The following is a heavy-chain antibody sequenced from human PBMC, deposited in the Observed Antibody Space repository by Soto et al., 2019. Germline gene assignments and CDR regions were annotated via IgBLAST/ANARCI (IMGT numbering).Heavy chain of an antibody. CDR3: ARVRLSIAVNDALDV. V-gene: IGHV3-30*14. CDR2: MTYDGATE. J-gene: IGHJ3*01. D-gene: IGHD3-3*02. Sequence: QVRLVESGGGVAQPGTSLRLSCAASGFTFSDYVIHWVRQAAGKGLEWVASMTYDGATEYYADSVKGRFTMSRDNSKRALSLQMNSLRPDDTAVYYCARVRLSIAVNDALDVWGQGTTVTVSS. CDR1: GFTFSDYV.